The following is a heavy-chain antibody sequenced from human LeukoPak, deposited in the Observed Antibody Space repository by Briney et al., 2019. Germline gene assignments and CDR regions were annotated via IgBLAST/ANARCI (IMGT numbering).Heavy chain of an antibody. Sequence: GGSLRLSCAASGFTFSDYYMSWIRQAPGKGLEWVPYISSSGSTIYYADSVKGRFTISRDNAKNSLYLQMNSLRAEDTAVYYCARDRRELGVNYYYMDVWGKGTTVTISS. CDR2: ISSSGSTI. D-gene: IGHD1-26*01. CDR1: GFTFSDYY. J-gene: IGHJ6*03. CDR3: ARDRRELGVNYYYMDV. V-gene: IGHV3-11*04.